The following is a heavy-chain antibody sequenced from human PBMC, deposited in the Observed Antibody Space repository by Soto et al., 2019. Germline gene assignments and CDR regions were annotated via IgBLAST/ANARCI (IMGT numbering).Heavy chain of an antibody. CDR1: GGSISSGDYY. Sequence: PSETLSLTCTVSGGSISSGDYYWSWIRQPPGKGLEWIGYIYYSGSTYYNPSLKSRVTISVDTSKNQFSLKLSSVTAADTAVYYCARARRPDILTGYFYDYWGQGTLVTVSS. V-gene: IGHV4-30-4*01. J-gene: IGHJ4*02. CDR2: IYYSGST. CDR3: ARARRPDILTGYFYDY. D-gene: IGHD3-9*01.